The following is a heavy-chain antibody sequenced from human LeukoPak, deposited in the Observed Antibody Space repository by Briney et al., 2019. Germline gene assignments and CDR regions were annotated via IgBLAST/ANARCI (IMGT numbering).Heavy chain of an antibody. Sequence: GGSLRLSCAASGFDFGAYEMNWVRQAPGKGLEWVAYFAGSGTTKYYADSVRGRFTISRDNAKKSLYPQMNSLRAEDTALYYCTTLGYHLDSWGQGTLVTVSS. CDR2: FAGSGTTK. CDR1: GFDFGAYE. CDR3: TTLGYHLDS. D-gene: IGHD3-22*01. V-gene: IGHV3-48*03. J-gene: IGHJ4*02.